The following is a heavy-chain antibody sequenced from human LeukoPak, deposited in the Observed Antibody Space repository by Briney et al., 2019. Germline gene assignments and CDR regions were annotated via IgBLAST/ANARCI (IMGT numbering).Heavy chain of an antibody. CDR1: GFPVSSSY. CDR3: ARDLEAANTYYFDY. Sequence: GSLSLSCAASGFPVSSSYMSWVRQAPGKGLEWVSIISSAGTTYYAHSVEGRFTISRDNSKNTVYLQVNSLRDEDTAVYYCARDLEAANTYYFDYWGQGTMVTVSS. J-gene: IGHJ4*02. D-gene: IGHD6-13*01. V-gene: IGHV3-66*01. CDR2: ISSAGTT.